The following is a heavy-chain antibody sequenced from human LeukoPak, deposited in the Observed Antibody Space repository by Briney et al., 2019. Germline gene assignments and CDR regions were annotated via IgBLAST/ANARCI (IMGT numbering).Heavy chain of an antibody. D-gene: IGHD3-22*01. V-gene: IGHV3-30*14. CDR3: ARSSGYNYDY. J-gene: IGHJ4*02. CDR1: GFTFSNYV. CDR2: TSTDENIK. Sequence: QPGGSLRLSCAASGFTFSNYVTHWVRQAPGKGLEWVAVTSTDENIKIYADSVKGRFTISRDNSKNTLYIQMNSLRAEDTAVYYCARSSGYNYDYWGQGTLVTVSS.